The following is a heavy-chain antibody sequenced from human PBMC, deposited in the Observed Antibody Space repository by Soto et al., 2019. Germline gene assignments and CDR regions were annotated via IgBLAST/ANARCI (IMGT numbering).Heavy chain of an antibody. J-gene: IGHJ4*02. Sequence: QVQLQQWGAGLLKPSETLSLTCAVYGGSFSGYFWTWIRQPPGKGLEWIGEINHSGSTNYNPSLKSRVIISIDTSENQFSLRLTSVTAADTAVYYCVRGQWLPRGNYWGQGTLVTVSS. CDR3: VRGQWLPRGNY. D-gene: IGHD6-19*01. V-gene: IGHV4-34*01. CDR1: GGSFSGYF. CDR2: INHSGST.